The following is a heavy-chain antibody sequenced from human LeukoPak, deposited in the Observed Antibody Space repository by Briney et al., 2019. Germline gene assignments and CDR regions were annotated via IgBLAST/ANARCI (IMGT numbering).Heavy chain of an antibody. CDR1: GYTFTGYY. Sequence: GASVKVSCKASGYTFTGYYMHWVRQAPGQGLEWMGWINPNSGGTNYAQKFQGRVTMTRDTSISTAYMELSRLRSDDTAVYYYARVVATGYGDYFDAFDIWGQGTMVTVSS. CDR2: INPNSGGT. D-gene: IGHD4-17*01. CDR3: ARVVATGYGDYFDAFDI. V-gene: IGHV1-2*02. J-gene: IGHJ3*02.